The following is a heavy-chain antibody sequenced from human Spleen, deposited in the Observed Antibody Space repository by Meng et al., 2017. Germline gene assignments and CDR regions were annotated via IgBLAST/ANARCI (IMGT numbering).Heavy chain of an antibody. CDR1: VGSFSDSY. D-gene: IGHD4-11*01. J-gene: IGHJ4*02. CDR3: ARGPTTMAHDFDY. CDR2: INHSGST. Sequence: QVQHQLWGAGLLQQSSTLPPTCVVSVGSFSDSYWSWSRQPPGKGLEWIGEINHSGSTNYNPSLESRATISVDTSQNNLSLKLCSVTAADSAVYYCARGPTTMAHDFDYWGQGTLVTVSS. V-gene: IGHV4-34*01.